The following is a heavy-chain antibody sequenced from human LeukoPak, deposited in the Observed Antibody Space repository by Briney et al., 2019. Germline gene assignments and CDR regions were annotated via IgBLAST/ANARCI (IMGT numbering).Heavy chain of an antibody. J-gene: IGHJ4*02. CDR3: AKQGGYYDSSGFWEGYYFDY. D-gene: IGHD3-22*01. CDR2: ISYDGSNK. CDR1: GFTFSSYG. Sequence: GGSLRLSCAASGFTFSSYGMHWVRQAPGKGLEWVAVISYDGSNKYYADSVKGRFTISRDNSKNTLYLQMNSLRAEDTAVYYCAKQGGYYDSSGFWEGYYFDYWGQGTLVTVSS. V-gene: IGHV3-30*18.